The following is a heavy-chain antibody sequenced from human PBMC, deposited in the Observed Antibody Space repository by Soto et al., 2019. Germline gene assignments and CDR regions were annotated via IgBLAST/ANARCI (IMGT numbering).Heavy chain of an antibody. Sequence: TLSLTCTVSGDSISGGASFWGWIRQPPGKGLEWIANVYYSRSSYYNPSLKSRLTISVDTTKNQFSLQLKSMTAADTAVYYCAKLSCTSSTCYFPGWFDPWGQGTLVTVSS. CDR3: AKLSCTSSTCYFPGWFDP. J-gene: IGHJ5*02. D-gene: IGHD2-2*01. CDR2: VYYSRSS. V-gene: IGHV4-31*03. CDR1: GDSISGGASF.